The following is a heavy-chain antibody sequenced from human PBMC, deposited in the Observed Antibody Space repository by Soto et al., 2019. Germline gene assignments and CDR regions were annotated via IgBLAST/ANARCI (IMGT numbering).Heavy chain of an antibody. D-gene: IGHD6-13*01. Sequence: GGSLRLSCAASGFTFSSYGMHWVRQAPGKGLEWVAVISYDGSNKYYADSVKGRFTISRDNSKNTLYLQMNSLRAEDTAVYYCAKDHRGIAGQWGQGTLVTVSS. CDR1: GFTFSSYG. V-gene: IGHV3-30*18. J-gene: IGHJ4*02. CDR3: AKDHRGIAGQ. CDR2: ISYDGSNK.